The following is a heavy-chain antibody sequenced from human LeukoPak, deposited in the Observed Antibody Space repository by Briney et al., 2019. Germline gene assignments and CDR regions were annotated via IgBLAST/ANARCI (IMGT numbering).Heavy chain of an antibody. Sequence: SETLSLTCAVNGVSLSAYFWNWIRQPPGEGLEWIGEINHSGSTSYNPSLKSRVTISVDTSKNQFSLKLSSVTAADTAVYYCARGLAIAVAGTFDYWGQGILVTVSS. V-gene: IGHV4-34*01. J-gene: IGHJ4*02. CDR1: GVSLSAYF. D-gene: IGHD6-19*01. CDR2: INHSGST. CDR3: ARGLAIAVAGTFDY.